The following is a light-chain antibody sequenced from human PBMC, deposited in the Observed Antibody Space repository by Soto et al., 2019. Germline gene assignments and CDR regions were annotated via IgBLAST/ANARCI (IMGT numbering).Light chain of an antibody. J-gene: IGKJ2*01. CDR3: QRRTNWPVT. CDR2: DAS. V-gene: IGKV3-11*01. CDR1: QSVSTY. Sequence: EIVLTQSPATLSLSPGERATLSCRASQSVSTYLAWYQQKPGQAPRLLIYDASNSATGIPASFSGSGSGTDFTLTIGSLEPEDFALYYGQRRTNWPVTFGQGTKLEIK.